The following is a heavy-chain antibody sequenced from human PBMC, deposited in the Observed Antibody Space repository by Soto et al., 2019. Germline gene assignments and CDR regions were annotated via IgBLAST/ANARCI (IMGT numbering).Heavy chain of an antibody. Sequence: GASVKVSCKASGDTFTSYYMHWVRQAPGQGLEWMGIINPSGGSTSYAQKFQGRVTMTRDTSTSTVYMELSSLRSEDTAVYYCARDGCGGDCYDYYYYGMDVWGQGTTVTVSS. CDR1: GDTFTSYY. J-gene: IGHJ6*02. CDR2: INPSGGST. CDR3: ARDGCGGDCYDYYYYGMDV. D-gene: IGHD2-21*02. V-gene: IGHV1-46*01.